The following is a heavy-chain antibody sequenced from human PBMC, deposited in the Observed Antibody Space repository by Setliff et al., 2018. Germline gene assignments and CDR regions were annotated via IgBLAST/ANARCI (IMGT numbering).Heavy chain of an antibody. CDR1: GFTFSSLW. CDR2: IYSGDSGGST. Sequence: GGSLRLSCAASGFTFSSLWMSWVRQAPGKGLEWVSGIYSGDSGGSTYYADSVKGRFTISRDNSMNTLYLQMHGLRAEDTAVYYCARYCSSGSCYYDAFDVWGQGTMVTVSS. CDR3: ARYCSSGSCYYDAFDV. J-gene: IGHJ3*01. V-gene: IGHV3-53*01. D-gene: IGHD2-15*01.